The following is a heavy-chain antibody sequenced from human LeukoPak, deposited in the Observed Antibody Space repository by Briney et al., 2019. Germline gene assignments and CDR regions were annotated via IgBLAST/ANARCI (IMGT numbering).Heavy chain of an antibody. V-gene: IGHV4-61*02. CDR3: ARRVHCSGGSCYLDN. CDR1: GDSINSGSFY. CDR2: IFTSGST. D-gene: IGHD2-15*01. Sequence: SETLSLTCTVSGDSINSGSFYWSWIRQPAGKGLECIGRIFTSGSTNYNPSLKSRVTISVDTSKNQFSLKLSSVTAADTAVYYCARRVHCSGGSCYLDNWGQGTLVTVSS. J-gene: IGHJ4*02.